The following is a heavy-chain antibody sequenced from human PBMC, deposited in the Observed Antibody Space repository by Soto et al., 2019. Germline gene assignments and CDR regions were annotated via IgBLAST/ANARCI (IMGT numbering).Heavy chain of an antibody. Sequence: PGESLKISCKGSGYSFTSYWIGWVRQKPGKGLEWMGIIYPGDSDTRYSPSFQGQVTISADKSISTAYLQWSSLKASDTAMYYCARRGYCISTSCFDHRGGMDVWGQGTTVTVSS. J-gene: IGHJ6*02. V-gene: IGHV5-51*01. D-gene: IGHD2-2*01. CDR1: GYSFTSYW. CDR2: IYPGDSDT. CDR3: ARRGYCISTSCFDHRGGMDV.